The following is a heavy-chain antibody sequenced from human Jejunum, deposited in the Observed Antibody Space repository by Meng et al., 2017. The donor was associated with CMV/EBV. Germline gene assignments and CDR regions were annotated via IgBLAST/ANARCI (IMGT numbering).Heavy chain of an antibody. CDR2: IHYTGGT. CDR1: GDSFTNRIYY. J-gene: IGHJ4*02. CDR3: VRDRGDGSGSYYDY. D-gene: IGHD3-10*01. V-gene: IGHV4-39*07. Sequence: GDSFTNRIYYWGWIRQSPRKGLDWVASIHYTGGTYYNLSLKSRVTISLDTSKSQFSLELTSVTAADTATYYCVRDRGDGSGSYYDYWGPGTVVTVSS.